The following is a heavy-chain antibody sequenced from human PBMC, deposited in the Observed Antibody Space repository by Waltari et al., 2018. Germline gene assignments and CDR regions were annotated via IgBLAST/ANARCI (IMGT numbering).Heavy chain of an antibody. CDR3: ARGYYGSGSHPYMDV. J-gene: IGHJ6*03. CDR2: ISSSSGTI. V-gene: IGHV3-48*04. D-gene: IGHD3-10*01. CDR1: GFTFSSYS. Sequence: EVQLVESGGGLVQPGGSLRLSCAASGFTFSSYSMNWVRQAPGKGLEWVSYISSSSGTIYYADSVKGRFTISRDNAKNSLYLQMNSLRAEDTALHYCARGYYGSGSHPYMDVWGKGTTVTVSS.